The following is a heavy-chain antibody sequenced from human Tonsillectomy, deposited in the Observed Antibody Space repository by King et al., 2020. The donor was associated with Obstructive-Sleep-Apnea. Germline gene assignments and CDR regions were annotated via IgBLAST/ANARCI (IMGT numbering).Heavy chain of an antibody. CDR2: IYYSGST. CDR1: GGSISSYY. J-gene: IGHJ4*02. D-gene: IGHD3-16*01. Sequence: VQLQESGPGLVKSWETLSLTCSVSGGSISSYYWSWIRHSPGEGLEWIGYIYYSGSTSYNPTLKSRVTISVDTSRNEFSLKLSSVTAADTAVYYCARGGDYFEYWGQGTLVTVSS. CDR3: ARGGDYFEY. V-gene: IGHV4-59*01.